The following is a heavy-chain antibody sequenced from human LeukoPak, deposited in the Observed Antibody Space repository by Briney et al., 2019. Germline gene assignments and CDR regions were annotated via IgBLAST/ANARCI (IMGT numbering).Heavy chain of an antibody. J-gene: IGHJ4*02. Sequence: PGGSLRLSCAASRFTFSIFAMNWVRQAPGQGLEWVSYISSSSSTIFYADSVKGRFTISRDNAKNSLYLQMDSLRADDTAVYYCARGGYYYVCADYWGQGTLVTVSS. CDR1: RFTFSIFA. D-gene: IGHD3-22*01. CDR2: ISSSSSTI. CDR3: ARGGYYYVCADY. V-gene: IGHV3-48*01.